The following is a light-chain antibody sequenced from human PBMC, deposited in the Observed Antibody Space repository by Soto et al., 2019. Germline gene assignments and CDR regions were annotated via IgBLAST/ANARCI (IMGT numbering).Light chain of an antibody. CDR1: QSISSW. V-gene: IGKV1-5*03. CDR3: QQYNPFPLT. Sequence: DIQMTQSPSTLSASVGDRVIIACRASQSISSWLAWYQQKPGKAPKLLIYKASTLESGVPSRFSGSGSGTEFTLTISSLQPDDFATYYCQQYNPFPLTFGGGTNVEIK. J-gene: IGKJ4*01. CDR2: KAS.